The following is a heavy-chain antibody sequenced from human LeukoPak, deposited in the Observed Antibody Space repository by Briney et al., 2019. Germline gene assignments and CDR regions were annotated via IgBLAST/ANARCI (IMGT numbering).Heavy chain of an antibody. CDR1: GFTFSSYA. J-gene: IGHJ4*02. CDR3: AKGPKQLLVGSRGHYFDY. CDR2: IRGSGGNT. D-gene: IGHD2-15*01. V-gene: IGHV3-23*01. Sequence: GSLRLSCAASGFTFSSYAMSWVRQAPGKGLEWVSGIRGSGGNTHYADSVKGRFTISRDNSKNTLYLQMNNLRAEDTAVYYCAKGPKQLLVGSRGHYFDYWGQGNLVTVSS.